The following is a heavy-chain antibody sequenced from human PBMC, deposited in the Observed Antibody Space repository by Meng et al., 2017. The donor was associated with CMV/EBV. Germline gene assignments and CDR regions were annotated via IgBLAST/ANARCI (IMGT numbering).Heavy chain of an antibody. CDR1: GFPFCNYY. Sequence: CAAAGFPFCNYYMSWIRPAPGKGLAWVSYISSSGSTIYYADSVKGRFTISRDNAKNSLYLQMNSLRAEDTAVYYCARVDSGSYSFDLWGRGTLVTVSS. J-gene: IGHJ2*01. D-gene: IGHD1-26*01. V-gene: IGHV3-11*01. CDR3: ARVDSGSYSFDL. CDR2: ISSSGSTI.